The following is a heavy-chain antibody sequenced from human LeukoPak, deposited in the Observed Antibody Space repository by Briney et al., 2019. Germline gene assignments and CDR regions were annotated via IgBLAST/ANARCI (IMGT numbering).Heavy chain of an antibody. CDR2: IIPIFGTA. V-gene: IGHV1-69*06. CDR3: ARESQFGDILTGPNWFDP. J-gene: IGHJ5*02. Sequence: SVKVSCKASGGTFSSYAISWVRQAPGQGLEWMGGIIPIFGTANYAQKFQGRVTITADKSTSTAYMELSSLRSEDTAVYYCARESQFGDILTGPNWFDPWGQGTLVTVSS. CDR1: GGTFSSYA. D-gene: IGHD3-9*01.